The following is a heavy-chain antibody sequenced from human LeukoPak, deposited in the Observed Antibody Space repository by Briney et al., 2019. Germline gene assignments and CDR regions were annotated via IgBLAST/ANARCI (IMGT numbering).Heavy chain of an antibody. D-gene: IGHD1-14*01. CDR2: INTNTGNP. CDR1: GYIFIVYA. J-gene: IGHJ1*01. Sequence: GASVKVSCKASGYIFIVYALIWVRQAPGQGLELMGWINTNTGNPTYAQGFTGRFVFSLDTSVSTAYLQISSLKAEDTAVYYCARDYTIAVGTTTYLQHWGQGTLVTVSS. V-gene: IGHV7-4-1*02. CDR3: ARDYTIAVGTTTYLQH.